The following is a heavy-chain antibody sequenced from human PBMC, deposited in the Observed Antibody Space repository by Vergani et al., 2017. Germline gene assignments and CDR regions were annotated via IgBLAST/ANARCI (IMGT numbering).Heavy chain of an antibody. V-gene: IGHV3-66*02. D-gene: IGHD2-15*01. J-gene: IGHJ4*02. CDR1: GFTVSSNY. CDR3: ARDRAWYCSGGSCYSGGPLFFDS. Sequence: EVQLVESGGGLVQPGGSLRLSCAASGFTVSSNYMSWVRQAPGKGLEWVSVIYSGGSTYYADSVKGRFTISRDNSKNTLYLQMNSLRAEDTAVYYCARDRAWYCSGGSCYSGGPLFFDSWGQGTLVTVSS. CDR2: IYSGGST.